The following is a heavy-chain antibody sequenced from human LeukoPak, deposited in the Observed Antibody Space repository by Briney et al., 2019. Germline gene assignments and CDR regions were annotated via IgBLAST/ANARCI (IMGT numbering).Heavy chain of an antibody. V-gene: IGHV4-34*01. CDR3: ARGMPYCGGDCSAWFDP. CDR1: GGSFSGYY. J-gene: IGHJ5*02. Sequence: PSETLSLTCAVYGGSFSGYYWSWIRQPPGKGLEWIGEIDHSGSTNYNPSLKSRVTISVDTSKNQFSLKLSSVTAADTAVYYCARGMPYCGGDCSAWFDPWGQGTLVTVSS. CDR2: IDHSGST. D-gene: IGHD2-21*02.